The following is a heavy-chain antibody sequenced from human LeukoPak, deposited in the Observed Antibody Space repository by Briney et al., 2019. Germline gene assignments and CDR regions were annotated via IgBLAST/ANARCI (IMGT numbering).Heavy chain of an antibody. CDR1: GFTFSNAW. D-gene: IGHD3-10*01. J-gene: IGHJ6*04. V-gene: IGHV3-15*01. CDR3: TAAYGSGSPSPYYYYYGMDV. CDR2: IKRKSDGGTT. Sequence: GGSLRLSCAASGFTFSNAWMTWVRQAPGQGLEWVGRIKRKSDGGTTDYAAPVKGRFTISRDDSKNTLYLQMNGLKTEDTAVYYCTAAYGSGSPSPYYYYYGMDVWGKGTTVTVSS.